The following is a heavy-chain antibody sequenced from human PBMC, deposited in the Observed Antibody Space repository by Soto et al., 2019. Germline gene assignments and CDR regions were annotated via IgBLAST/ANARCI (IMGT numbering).Heavy chain of an antibody. CDR2: IYYSGST. J-gene: IGHJ6*02. CDR3: ARHKYYGDYDYYYGMDV. V-gene: IGHV4-39*01. CDR1: GGSISSSSYY. D-gene: IGHD4-17*01. Sequence: QLQLQESGPGLVKPSETLSLTCTVSGGSISSSSYYWGWIRQPPGKGLEWIGSIYYSGSTYYNPSLKSRVTISVDTSKNQFSLKLSSVTAADTAVYYCARHKYYGDYDYYYGMDVWGQGTTVTVSS.